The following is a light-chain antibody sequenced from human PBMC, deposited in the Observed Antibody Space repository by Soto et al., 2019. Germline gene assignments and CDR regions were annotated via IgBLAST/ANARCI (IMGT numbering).Light chain of an antibody. CDR1: QSISSW. V-gene: IGKV1-5*03. J-gene: IGKJ1*01. Sequence: DIQMTQSPSTLSASVGDRVTITCRASQSISSWLAWYQQKPGKAPKVLIYKASSLESGVPSRFSGSGSGTEFTLTISSLQPDDFVTYYCQQYNSYWTFGQGTKVEIK. CDR3: QQYNSYWT. CDR2: KAS.